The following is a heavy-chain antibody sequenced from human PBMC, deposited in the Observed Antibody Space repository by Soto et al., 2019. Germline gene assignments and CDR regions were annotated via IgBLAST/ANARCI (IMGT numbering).Heavy chain of an antibody. Sequence: EVQLVESGGGLVQPGGSLRLSCAASGFTVSSNYMSWVRQAPGKGLEWVSVIYSGGSTYYADSVKGRFTISRDNSKNTLYRQMNSLRAEDTAVYYCAHSGRSYYYYGMDVWGQGTTVTVSS. CDR3: AHSGRSYYYYGMDV. V-gene: IGHV3-66*01. J-gene: IGHJ6*02. CDR1: GFTVSSNY. D-gene: IGHD3-10*01. CDR2: IYSGGST.